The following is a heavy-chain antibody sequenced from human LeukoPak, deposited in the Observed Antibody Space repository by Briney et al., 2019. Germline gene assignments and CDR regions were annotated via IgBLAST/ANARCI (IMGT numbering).Heavy chain of an antibody. CDR1: GFTFDDYA. CDR3: AKDMGYSSSSTFDY. J-gene: IGHJ4*01. V-gene: IGHV3-9*03. D-gene: IGHD6-6*01. Sequence: GGSLRLSCVASGFTFDDYAMHWFRQPPGKGLEWVSGISWNSGRMDYADSVKGRFTISRDNAKNSLYLQMNSLRTEDMAFYYCAKDMGYSSSSTFDYWGRGTLVIVST. CDR2: ISWNSGRM.